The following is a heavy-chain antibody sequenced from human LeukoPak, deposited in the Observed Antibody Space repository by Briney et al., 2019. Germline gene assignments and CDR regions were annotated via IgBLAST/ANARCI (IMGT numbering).Heavy chain of an antibody. CDR3: ARDAIAAAGTQLPYYYYYMDV. CDR1: GYTFTGYY. CDR2: INSNSGGT. J-gene: IGHJ6*03. D-gene: IGHD6-13*01. V-gene: IGHV1-2*02. Sequence: ASVKVSCKASGYTFTGYYMHWVRQAPGQGLGWMGWINSNSGGTNYAQKFQGRVTMTRDTSISTAYMELSRLRSDDTAVYYCARDAIAAAGTQLPYYYYYMDVWGKGTTITISS.